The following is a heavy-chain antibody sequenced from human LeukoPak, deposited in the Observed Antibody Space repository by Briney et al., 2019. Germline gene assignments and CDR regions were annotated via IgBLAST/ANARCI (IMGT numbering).Heavy chain of an antibody. CDR3: AKDPGVGATRFNDY. CDR1: GFTFSNYA. Sequence: PGGSLRLSCATSGFTFSNYAMTWVRRAPGKGLEWVSDISSSGDITDYADSVKGRFTISRDNSKNTLNLQMNSLRAEDTALYYCAKDPGVGATRFNDYWGRGTQVTVTS. V-gene: IGHV3-23*01. CDR2: ISSSGDIT. J-gene: IGHJ4*02. D-gene: IGHD1-26*01.